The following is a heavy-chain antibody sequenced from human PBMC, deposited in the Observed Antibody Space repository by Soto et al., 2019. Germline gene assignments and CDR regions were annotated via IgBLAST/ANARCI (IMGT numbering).Heavy chain of an antibody. CDR2: INAGNGNT. J-gene: IGHJ6*02. CDR1: GYTFTSYA. Sequence: QVQLVQSGAEVKKPGASVKVSCKASGYTFTSYAMHWVRQAPGQRLEWMGWINAGNGNTKYSQKFQGRVTITRDTYASKAYMELSSLRSEDTAVYYCASSYYGSGNPKDYYYGMDVWGQGTTVTVSS. V-gene: IGHV1-3*01. CDR3: ASSYYGSGNPKDYYYGMDV. D-gene: IGHD3-10*01.